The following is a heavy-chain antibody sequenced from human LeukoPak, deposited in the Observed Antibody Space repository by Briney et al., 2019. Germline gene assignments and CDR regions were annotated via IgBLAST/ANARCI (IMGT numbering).Heavy chain of an antibody. V-gene: IGHV3-30*18. CDR2: ISYDGSNK. J-gene: IGHJ4*02. Sequence: GGSLRLSCAASGFTFSSYGMHWVRQAPGKGLEWVAVISYDGSNKYYADSVKGRFTISRDNSKNTLYLQMNSLRAENTAVYYCAKDTHWGQGTLVTVSS. CDR3: AKDTH. CDR1: GFTFSSYG.